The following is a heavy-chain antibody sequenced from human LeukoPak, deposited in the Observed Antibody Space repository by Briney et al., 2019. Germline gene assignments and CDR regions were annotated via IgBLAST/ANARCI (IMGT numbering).Heavy chain of an antibody. CDR3: TSLIAAAGIPDAFDI. CDR1: GFTFGDYA. D-gene: IGHD6-13*01. V-gene: IGHV3-49*03. Sequence: GGSLRLSCTASGFTFGDYAMSWFRQAPGKGLEWVGFIRSKAYGGTTEYAASVKGRFTISRDDSKSIAYLQMNSLKTEDTAVYYCTSLIAAAGIPDAFDIWGQGTMVTVSS. CDR2: IRSKAYGGTT. J-gene: IGHJ3*02.